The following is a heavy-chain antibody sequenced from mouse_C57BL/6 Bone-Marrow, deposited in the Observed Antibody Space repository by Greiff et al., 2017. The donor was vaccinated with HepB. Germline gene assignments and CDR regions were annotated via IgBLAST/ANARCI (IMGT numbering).Heavy chain of an antibody. CDR3: AIQGIYYYGYYFDY. J-gene: IGHJ2*01. CDR1: GYTFTDYY. CDR2: INPYNGGT. V-gene: IGHV1-19*01. D-gene: IGHD1-1*01. Sequence: EVQLQQSGPVLVKPGASVKMSCKASGYTFTDYYMNWVKQSHGKSLEWIGVINPYNGGTSYNQKFKGKATLTVDKSSSTAYMELNSLTSEDSAVYYCAIQGIYYYGYYFDYWGQGTTLTVSS.